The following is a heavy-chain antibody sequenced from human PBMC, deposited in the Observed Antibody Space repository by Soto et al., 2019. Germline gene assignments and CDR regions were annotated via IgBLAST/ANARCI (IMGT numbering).Heavy chain of an antibody. CDR1: GFTFSSYG. CDR3: AKEGPARTTVTAYYFDY. V-gene: IGHV3-30*18. J-gene: IGHJ4*02. CDR2: ISYDGSNK. Sequence: GGSLRLSCAASGFTFSSYGMHWVRQAPGKGLEWVAVISYDGSNKYYADSVKGRFTISRDNSKNTLYLQMNSLRAEDTAVYYCAKEGPARTTVTAYYFDYWGQGTLVTVSS. D-gene: IGHD4-17*01.